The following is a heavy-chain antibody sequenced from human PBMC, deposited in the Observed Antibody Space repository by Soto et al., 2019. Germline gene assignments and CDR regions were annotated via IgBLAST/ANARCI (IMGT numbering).Heavy chain of an antibody. CDR3: VRDGTKTLRDWFDP. CDR2: IYATGTT. V-gene: IGHV4-4*07. D-gene: IGHD1-1*01. CDR1: GASISGFY. J-gene: IGHJ5*02. Sequence: SETLSLTXTVSGASISGFYWSWIRKSAGKGLEWIGRIYATGTTDYNPSLKSRVMMSVDTSKKQFSLKLRSVTAADTAVYYCVRDGTKTLRDWFDPWGQGISVTVSS.